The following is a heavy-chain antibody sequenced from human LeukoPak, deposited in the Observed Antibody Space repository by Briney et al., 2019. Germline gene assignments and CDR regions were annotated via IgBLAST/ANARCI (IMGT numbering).Heavy chain of an antibody. V-gene: IGHV3-23*01. CDR1: GFTFKNYA. CDR2: IGSDGTAI. Sequence: GGSLRLSCAASGFTFKNYAMSWVRQAPGKGLELVSAIGSDGTAIQYADSVKGRFTISKDNSKNTLYLQMNSLRVEDTAVYYCAKPGLTVPGTRWFDSWGPGISVTVSS. J-gene: IGHJ5*01. CDR3: AKPGLTVPGTRWFDS. D-gene: IGHD2-2*01.